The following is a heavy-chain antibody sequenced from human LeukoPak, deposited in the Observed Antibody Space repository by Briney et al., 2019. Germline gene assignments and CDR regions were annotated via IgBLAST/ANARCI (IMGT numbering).Heavy chain of an antibody. CDR3: ARDGVRKGSYQY. J-gene: IGHJ4*02. CDR1: GYTFTGYY. V-gene: IGHV1-2*02. Sequence: ASVKVSCKASGYTFTGYYMHWVRQAPGQGLEWMGWINPNSDSTNYAQRFQGRVTMTRDMSTSTVYMELSSLRSGDTAVYYCARDGVRKGSYQYWGQGTLVTVSS. CDR2: INPNSDST. D-gene: IGHD1-26*01.